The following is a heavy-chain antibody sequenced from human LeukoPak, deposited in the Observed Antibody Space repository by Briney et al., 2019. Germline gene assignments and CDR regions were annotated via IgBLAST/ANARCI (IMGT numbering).Heavy chain of an antibody. CDR2: IWYDGSNK. J-gene: IGHJ5*02. D-gene: IGHD3-10*01. CDR1: GFTFSSYG. CDR3: AREYLWFGEPSPFDP. Sequence: SGGSLRLSCAASGFTFSSYGMHWVRQVPGKGLEWVAVIWYDGSNKYYADSVKGRFTISRDNSKNTLYLQMNSLRAEDTAVYYCAREYLWFGEPSPFDPWGQGTLVTVSS. V-gene: IGHV3-33*01.